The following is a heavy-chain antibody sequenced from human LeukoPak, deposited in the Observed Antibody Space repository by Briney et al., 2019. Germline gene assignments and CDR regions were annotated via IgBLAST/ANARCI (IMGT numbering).Heavy chain of an antibody. Sequence: SQTLSLTCTVSGDSISSGGYYWSWIRQPAGKGLEWIGRIYSSGSTNISPSLKSRVTISIDMSKKQFSLNLNSVTAADTAVYYCARGIAYTNFEYWGQGTLVTVSS. CDR3: ARGIAYTNFEY. D-gene: IGHD4-11*01. J-gene: IGHJ4*02. CDR2: IYSSGST. V-gene: IGHV4-61*02. CDR1: GDSISSGGYY.